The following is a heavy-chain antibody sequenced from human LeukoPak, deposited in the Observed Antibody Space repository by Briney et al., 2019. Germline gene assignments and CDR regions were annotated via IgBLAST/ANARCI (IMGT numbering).Heavy chain of an antibody. D-gene: IGHD3-22*01. Sequence: GRSLRLSCAASGFAFSSYGMHWVRQAPGKGLEWVAVISYDGSNKYYADSVKGRFTISRDNSKNTLYLQMNSLRAEDTAVYYCAKDTYYYDSSGYFDPGYDYWGQGTLVTVSS. V-gene: IGHV3-30*18. J-gene: IGHJ4*02. CDR1: GFAFSSYG. CDR3: AKDTYYYDSSGYFDPGYDY. CDR2: ISYDGSNK.